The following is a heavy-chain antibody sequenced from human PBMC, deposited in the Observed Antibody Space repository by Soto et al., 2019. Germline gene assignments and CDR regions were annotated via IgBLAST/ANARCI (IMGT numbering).Heavy chain of an antibody. J-gene: IGHJ4*02. D-gene: IGHD3-9*01. CDR3: ARVSLDILTGYSQDY. CDR2: ISAYNGNT. V-gene: IGHV1-18*01. CDR1: GYTFTSYG. Sequence: ASEKVSCKASGYTFTSYGISWVRRAPEQGLEWMGWISAYNGNTNYAQKLQGRVTMTTDTCTSTAYMELRSLRSDDTAVYYCARVSLDILTGYSQDYWGQGTLVTVSS.